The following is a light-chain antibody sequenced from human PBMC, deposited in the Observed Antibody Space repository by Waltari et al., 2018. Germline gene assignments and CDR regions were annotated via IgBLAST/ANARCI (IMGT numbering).Light chain of an antibody. V-gene: IGKV4-1*01. CDR1: QILLYNSANKNY. CDR2: WAS. Sequence: DIVMTQSPDSLAVSLGERVTINCRSSQILLYNSANKNYLAWFQQKPGQPPKLLIYWASTRESGVPDRFSGSGSGTEFTLTISSLQAADVAVYYCQQCYSTPYTFGQGTKLEIK. CDR3: QQCYSTPYT. J-gene: IGKJ2*01.